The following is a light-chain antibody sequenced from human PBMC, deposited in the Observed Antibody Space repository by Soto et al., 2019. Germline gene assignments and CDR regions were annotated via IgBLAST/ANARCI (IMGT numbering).Light chain of an antibody. V-gene: IGKV3-20*01. CDR2: GAS. J-gene: IGKJ1*01. CDR3: QQYGSSPWT. CDR1: QSVSSSY. Sequence: EIVLTQSPGTLSLSPGERATLSCRASQSVSSSYLAWYQQKPGQAPRLLIYGASSRATGIPDRFSGSGSGTDFTLPISRLEPEAFAVYYCQQYGSSPWTFGQGTKVDIK.